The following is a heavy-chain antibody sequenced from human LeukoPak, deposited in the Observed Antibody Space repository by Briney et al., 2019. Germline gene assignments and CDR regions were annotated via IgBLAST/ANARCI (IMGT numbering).Heavy chain of an antibody. CDR3: ARGAATVTSQFDY. V-gene: IGHV3-21*01. Sequence: PGGSLRLSCAASGFTFSSYSMNWVRQAPGKGLEWVSSISSSSSYIYYADSVKGRFTISRDNAKNSLYLQMNSLRAEDTAVYYCARGAATVTSQFDYWGQGTLVTVSS. J-gene: IGHJ4*02. CDR1: GFTFSSYS. D-gene: IGHD4-17*01. CDR2: ISSSSSYI.